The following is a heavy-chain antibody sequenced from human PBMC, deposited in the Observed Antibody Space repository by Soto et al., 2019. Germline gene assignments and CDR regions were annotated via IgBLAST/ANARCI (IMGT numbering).Heavy chain of an antibody. V-gene: IGHV1-18*01. CDR1: GYTFTSYG. CDR3: ARVSRDRNWFDP. CDR2: ISAYNGNT. J-gene: IGHJ5*02. D-gene: IGHD2-21*02. Sequence: VSVKVSCKASGYTFTSYGISWVRQAPGQGLEWMGWISAYNGNTNYAQKLQGRVTMTTDTSTSTAYMELRSLRSDDTAVYYCARVSRDRNWFDPWGQGTLVTVSS.